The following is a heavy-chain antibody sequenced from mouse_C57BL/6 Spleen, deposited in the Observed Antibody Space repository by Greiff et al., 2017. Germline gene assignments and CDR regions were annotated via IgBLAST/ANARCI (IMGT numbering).Heavy chain of an antibody. J-gene: IGHJ1*03. V-gene: IGHV15-2*01. CDR3: ARGYGSSRYWYFDV. CDR1: DSEVFPIAY. D-gene: IGHD1-1*01. Sequence: SGSELRSPGSSVKLSCKDFDSEVFPIAYMSWVRQKPGHGFEWIGGILPSIGRTIYGEKFEDKATLDADTLSNTAYLELNSLTSEDSAIDHCARGYGSSRYWYFDVWGTGTTVTVSS. CDR2: ILPSIGRT.